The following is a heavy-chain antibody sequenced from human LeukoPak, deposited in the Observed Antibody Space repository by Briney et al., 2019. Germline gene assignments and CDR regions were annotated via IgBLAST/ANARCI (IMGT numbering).Heavy chain of an antibody. CDR1: GFTFSSYA. D-gene: IGHD6-19*01. CDR3: AKDRPGIAVAGGFDY. Sequence: SGGSLRLSCAASGFTFSSYAMSWVRQAPGKGLEGVSAISGSGGSTYYADSVKGRFTISRDNSKNTLYLQMNSLRAEDTAVYYCAKDRPGIAVAGGFDYWGQGTLVTVSS. CDR2: ISGSGGST. J-gene: IGHJ4*01. V-gene: IGHV3-23*01.